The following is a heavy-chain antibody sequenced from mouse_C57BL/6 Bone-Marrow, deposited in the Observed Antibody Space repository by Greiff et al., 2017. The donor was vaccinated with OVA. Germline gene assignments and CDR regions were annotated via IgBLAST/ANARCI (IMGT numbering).Heavy chain of an antibody. Sequence: VKLQESGAELARPGASVKLSCKASGYTFTSYGISWVKQRTGQGLEWIGEIYPRSGNTYYNEKFKGKATLTADKSSSTAYMELRSLTSEDSAVYFCARKRNYGSDFDYWGQGTTLTVSS. CDR2: IYPRSGNT. D-gene: IGHD1-1*01. CDR3: ARKRNYGSDFDY. CDR1: GYTFTSYG. J-gene: IGHJ2*01. V-gene: IGHV1-81*01.